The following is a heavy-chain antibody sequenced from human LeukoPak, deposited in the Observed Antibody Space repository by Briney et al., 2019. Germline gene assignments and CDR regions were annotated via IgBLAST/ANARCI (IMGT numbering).Heavy chain of an antibody. CDR2: IWYDGSNK. CDR3: ARDSKYYYDSSGYGYFDY. D-gene: IGHD3-22*01. V-gene: IGHV3-33*01. CDR1: GFIFSSYG. Sequence: PGGSLRLSCAASGFIFSSYGMHWVRQAPGKGLEWVAVIWYDGSNKYYADSVKGRFTISRDNSKNTLYLQMNSLRAEDTAVYYCARDSKYYYDSSGYGYFDYWGQGTLVTVSS. J-gene: IGHJ4*02.